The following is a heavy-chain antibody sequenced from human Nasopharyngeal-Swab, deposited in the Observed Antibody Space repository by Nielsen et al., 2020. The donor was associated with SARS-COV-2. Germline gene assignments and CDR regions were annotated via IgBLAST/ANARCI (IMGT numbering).Heavy chain of an antibody. CDR2: ISSDGGA. Sequence: GESLKISCAASGFSISGYWMHWVRQAPGKGLVWVSRISSDGGANYADSATGRFTISRDNAKNSLYLQMNSLRAEDTAVYYCARDQWFSYYDRYAVGYYYYGMDVWGQGTTVTVSS. J-gene: IGHJ6*02. V-gene: IGHV3-74*01. CDR1: GFSISGYW. CDR3: ARDQWFSYYDRYAVGYYYYGMDV. D-gene: IGHD3-22*01.